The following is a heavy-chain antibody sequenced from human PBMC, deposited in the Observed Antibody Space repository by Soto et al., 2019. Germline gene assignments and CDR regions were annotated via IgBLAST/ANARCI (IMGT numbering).Heavy chain of an antibody. CDR2: VYYNENT. CDR3: VRANLRSGWTFDH. D-gene: IGHD6-19*01. CDR1: GGSISSFTYY. V-gene: IGHV4-39*07. Sequence: KTSETLFLTCSVSGGSISSFTYYWGWIRQPPGKGLEWIGTVYYNENTYYNPSLKSRVTISVDTSRNQFSLNFYSMTAADTGIYYCVRANLRSGWTFDHWGQGTAVTVSS. J-gene: IGHJ4*02.